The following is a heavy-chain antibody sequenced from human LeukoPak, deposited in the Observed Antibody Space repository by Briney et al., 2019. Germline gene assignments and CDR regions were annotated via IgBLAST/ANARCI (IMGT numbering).Heavy chain of an antibody. CDR2: IYYSGST. J-gene: IGHJ5*02. CDR1: GGSISSYY. CDR3: ARVNSRDWFDP. Sequence: PSETLSLTCTVSGGSISSYYWSWIRQPPGKGLEWIGYIYYSGSTNYNPSLKSRVTISVDTSKNQFSLKLSSVTAADMAVYYCARVNSRDWFDPWGQGTLVTVSS. V-gene: IGHV4-59*01. D-gene: IGHD6-13*01.